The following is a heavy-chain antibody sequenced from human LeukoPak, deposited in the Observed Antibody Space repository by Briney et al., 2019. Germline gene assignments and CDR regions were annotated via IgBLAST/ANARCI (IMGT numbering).Heavy chain of an antibody. J-gene: IGHJ5*02. CDR3: ARAYDSSGYDWFDP. Sequence: SETLSLTCAVYGGSFSSYYWSWIRQPPGKGLEWIGYIYYSGSTNYNPSLKSRVTISVDTSKNQFSLKLSSVTAADTAVYYCARAYDSSGYDWFDPWGQGTLVTVSS. CDR1: GGSFSSYY. V-gene: IGHV4-59*01. CDR2: IYYSGST. D-gene: IGHD3-22*01.